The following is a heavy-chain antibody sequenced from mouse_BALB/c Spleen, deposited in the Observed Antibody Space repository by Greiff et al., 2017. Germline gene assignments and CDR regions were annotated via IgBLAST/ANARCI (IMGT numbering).Heavy chain of an antibody. D-gene: IGHD1-1*01. CDR1: GFTFSSYA. V-gene: IGHV5-6-5*01. Sequence: EVKLMESGGGLVKPGGSLKLSCEASGFTFSSYAMSWVRQTPEKRLEWVASISSGGSTYYPDSVKGRFTITRDNARNILYLQMSSLRSEDTAMYDCAREDSSDVGAMDYWGQGTAVTVSS. CDR3: AREDSSDVGAMDY. J-gene: IGHJ4*01. CDR2: ISSGGST.